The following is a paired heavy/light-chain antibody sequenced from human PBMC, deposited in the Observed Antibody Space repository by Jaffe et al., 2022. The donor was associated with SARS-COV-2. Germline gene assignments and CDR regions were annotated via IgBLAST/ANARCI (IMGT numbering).Light chain of an antibody. CDR1: QSVLYSSNNKNY. V-gene: IGKV4-1*01. Sequence: DIVMTQSPDSLAVSLGERATISCKSSQSVLYSSNNKNYFAWYQQRPGQPPKLLIYWASTRESGVPDRFSGSGSGTDFTLTISSLQAEDVAVYYCQQYYSSPTFGQGTRLEI. CDR3: QQYYSSPT. J-gene: IGKJ5*01. CDR2: WAS.
Heavy chain of an antibody. CDR2: IRPNNGNI. CDR3: ARPSAGGGYYYYMDV. D-gene: IGHD3-16*01. CDR1: GYTFTSYD. Sequence: QVQLVQSGAEVKKPGASVKVSCKASGYTFTSYDITWVRQAPGQGLEWMGWIRPNNGNIKYAQKFQDRVTMTTDTSTSTAYMELRSLSSDDTAEYYCARPSAGGGYYYYMDVWGKGTTVTVSS. J-gene: IGHJ6*03. V-gene: IGHV1-18*01.